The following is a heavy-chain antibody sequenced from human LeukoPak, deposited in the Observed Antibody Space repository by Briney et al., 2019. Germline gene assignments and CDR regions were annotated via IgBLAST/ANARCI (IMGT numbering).Heavy chain of an antibody. D-gene: IGHD3-10*01. Sequence: GGSLRLSCAASGFTFSSYSMNWVRQAPGKGLEWVSSISSSSSYIYYADSVKGRFTISRDNAKNSLHLQMNSLRAEDTAVYYCARDMEMSLGHGMDVWGQGTTVTVSS. CDR1: GFTFSSYS. CDR3: ARDMEMSLGHGMDV. V-gene: IGHV3-21*01. J-gene: IGHJ6*02. CDR2: ISSSSSYI.